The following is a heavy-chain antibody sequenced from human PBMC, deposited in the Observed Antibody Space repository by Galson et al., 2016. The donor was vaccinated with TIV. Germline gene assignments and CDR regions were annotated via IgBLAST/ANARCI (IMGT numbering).Heavy chain of an antibody. CDR2: ISSYNGHI. J-gene: IGHJ5*02. CDR3: ARATNYYDNWFDP. V-gene: IGHV1-18*01. Sequence: SVKVSCKASGYGFSNYGFIWVRQAPGQGLEWVGWISSYNGHIEYAEKFQGRVTITADESTDTAYVELNSLTSEDTAVYYCARATNYYDNWFDPWGQGTLVTVSS. CDR1: GYGFSNYG. D-gene: IGHD3-10*01.